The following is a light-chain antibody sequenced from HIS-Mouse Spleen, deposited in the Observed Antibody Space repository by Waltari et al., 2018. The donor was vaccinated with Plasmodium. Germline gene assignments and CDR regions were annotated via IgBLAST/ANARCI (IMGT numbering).Light chain of an antibody. V-gene: IGLV2-23*03. J-gene: IGLJ2*01. CDR1: SRDVGSYNL. CDR2: EGS. Sequence: QAALTQPASVSGSPGQSITISCTGTSRDVGSYNLVSWNQQHPGTAPKLLIYEGSKRPSGVSNPCAGSKAGNTASLTVSGLQAEDEADYYCCSYAGSSTFVVCGGGTKLTVL. CDR3: CSYAGSSTFVV.